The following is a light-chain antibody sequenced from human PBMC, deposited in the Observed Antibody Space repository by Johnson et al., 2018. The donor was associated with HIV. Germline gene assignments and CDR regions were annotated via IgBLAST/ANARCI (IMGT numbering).Light chain of an antibody. CDR1: SPNIGNNY. V-gene: IGLV1-51*02. Sequence: QSVLTQPPSVSAAPGQKVTISCSGSSPNIGNNYVSWYQQHPGTAPKLLIYENNKRPSGIPDRLSGSKTGTSATLSITGLHTGDEAEYYCGTWDSSLSVYVFGTGTKVTVL. CDR3: GTWDSSLSVYV. J-gene: IGLJ1*01. CDR2: ENN.